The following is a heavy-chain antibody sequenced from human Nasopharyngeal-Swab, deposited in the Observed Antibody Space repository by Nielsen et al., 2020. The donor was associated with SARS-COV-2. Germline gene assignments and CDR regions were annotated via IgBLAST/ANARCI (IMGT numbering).Heavy chain of an antibody. J-gene: IGHJ6*02. CDR1: GFTFSSYA. Sequence: GGSLRLSCAASGFTFSSYAMSWVRQAPGKGLEWVSIISGSGDNTYYADSVNDRFTISRDNSNNTLYLQMNSLRFEDTALYYCAKSPYFRGLYVWGQGTTVTVSS. CDR3: AKSPYFRGLYV. V-gene: IGHV3-23*01. D-gene: IGHD3-9*01. CDR2: ISGSGDNT.